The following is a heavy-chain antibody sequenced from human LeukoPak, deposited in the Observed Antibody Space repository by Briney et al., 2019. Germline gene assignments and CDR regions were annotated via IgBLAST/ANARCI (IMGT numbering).Heavy chain of an antibody. V-gene: IGHV3-48*03. CDR1: GFTFSSYE. J-gene: IGHJ6*03. Sequence: GGSLRLSCAASGFTFSSYEMNWVRQAPGKGLEWVSYISSSGSTIYYADSVKGRFTISRDNAKSSLYLQMNSLRAEDTAVYYCARDLRDIVVVPAAISYYYYYMDVWGKGTTVTVSS. CDR2: ISSSGSTI. CDR3: ARDLRDIVVVPAAISYYYYYMDV. D-gene: IGHD2-2*01.